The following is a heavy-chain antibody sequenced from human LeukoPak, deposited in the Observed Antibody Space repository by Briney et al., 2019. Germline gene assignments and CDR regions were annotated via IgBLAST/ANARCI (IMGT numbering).Heavy chain of an antibody. Sequence: GGSLRLSCAASGFTFSDYAMHWLRQAPGKGLEWVAVISYDESNKYYADSVKGRFTISRDNSRNTLYLQMNSLRAEDTAVYYCARDEAYCGGDCYSFDYWGQGTLVTVSS. CDR2: ISYDESNK. CDR1: GFTFSDYA. CDR3: ARDEAYCGGDCYSFDY. D-gene: IGHD2-21*02. J-gene: IGHJ4*02. V-gene: IGHV3-30*04.